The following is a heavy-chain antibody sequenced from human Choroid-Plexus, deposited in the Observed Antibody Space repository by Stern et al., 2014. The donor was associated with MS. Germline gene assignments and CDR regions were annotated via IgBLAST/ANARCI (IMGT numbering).Heavy chain of an antibody. CDR3: AKDRQYLTYFFDH. CDR2: VSYDGSNK. J-gene: IGHJ5*02. Sequence: QLVQSGGGVVQPGRPLRLSCVASGFTFGSCAMHWVRQAPGKGLEWVAGVSYDGSNKYYADSVKGRFTISRDNSQNTLYMQMSSLRPEDTAVYYCAKDRQYLTYFFDHRGQGSLVTVSS. CDR1: GFTFGSCA. V-gene: IGHV3-30*18. D-gene: IGHD2/OR15-2a*01.